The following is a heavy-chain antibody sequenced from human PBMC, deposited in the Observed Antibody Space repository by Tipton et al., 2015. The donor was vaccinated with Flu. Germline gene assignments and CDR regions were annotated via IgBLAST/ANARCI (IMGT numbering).Heavy chain of an antibody. CDR1: GGSISSGSYY. Sequence: TLSLTCSVSGGSISSGSYYWVWIRQPPGKGLEWIGTIYYSGSTYYNPSLKSRVTISVDTSKSQFSLMLRSVTAADTAVYYCARLSYYDVDLKNFYFDHWGQGALVTVSS. D-gene: IGHD3-10*02. CDR2: IYYSGST. V-gene: IGHV4-39*01. CDR3: ARLSYYDVDLKNFYFDH. J-gene: IGHJ4*02.